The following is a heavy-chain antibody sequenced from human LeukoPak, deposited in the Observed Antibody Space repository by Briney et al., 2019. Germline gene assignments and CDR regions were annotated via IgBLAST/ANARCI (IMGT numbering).Heavy chain of an antibody. CDR2: ISWNSGSI. Sequence: PGGSLRLSCAASGFTFSNYWMHWVRQGPGKGLEWVSGISWNSGSIAYADSVKGRFTISRDNAKSSLYLQMNSLRAEDTALYYCAKGIVGAITSPEDYWGQGTLVTVSS. CDR1: GFTFSNYW. D-gene: IGHD1-26*01. CDR3: AKGIVGAITSPEDY. J-gene: IGHJ4*02. V-gene: IGHV3-9*01.